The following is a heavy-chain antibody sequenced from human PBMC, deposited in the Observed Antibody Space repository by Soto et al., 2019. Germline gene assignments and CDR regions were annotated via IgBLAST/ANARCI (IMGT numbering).Heavy chain of an antibody. CDR2: ITSSGSST. V-gene: IGHV3-23*01. CDR1: EFIFSDYA. Sequence: EVQLLESGGGGVQPGGSLRLSCAASEFIFSDYAMTWVRQTPGKGLEWVSAITSSGSSTYFADSLKGRITISRDNSKNTQSLQMDSLRVEDTAIYYCAKGVEGYVVSSFDSWGQGALVTVSS. CDR3: AKGVEGYVVSSFDS. J-gene: IGHJ4*02. D-gene: IGHD3-16*01.